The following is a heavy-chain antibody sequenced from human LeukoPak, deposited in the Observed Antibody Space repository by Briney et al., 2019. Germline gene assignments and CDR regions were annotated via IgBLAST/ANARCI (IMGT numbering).Heavy chain of an antibody. CDR1: GYTFTGYY. D-gene: IGHD3-3*01. CDR2: INPNSGGT. V-gene: IGHV1-2*02. CDR3: AREGAYDFWSGYYAYYYMDV. Sequence: ASVKVSCKASGYTFTGYYMHWVRQAPGQGLEWMGWINPNSGGTNYAQKFQGRVTMTRDTSISTAYMELRSLRSDDTAVYYCAREGAYDFWSGYYAYYYMDVWGKGTTVTVSS. J-gene: IGHJ6*03.